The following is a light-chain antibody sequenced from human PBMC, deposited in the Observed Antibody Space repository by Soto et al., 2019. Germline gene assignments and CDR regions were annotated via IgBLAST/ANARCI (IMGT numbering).Light chain of an antibody. Sequence: QSVLTQPPSASGTPGQRVTISCSGSSSNIGSNTVHWYQQLPGTAPKLLIYNNNQRPSGVPDRFSGSKSGTSASLAFSGLQSEDEGDYYCAAWDDSLNGPVFGGGTKLTVL. CDR3: AAWDDSLNGPV. V-gene: IGLV1-44*01. CDR2: NNN. J-gene: IGLJ2*01. CDR1: SSNIGSNT.